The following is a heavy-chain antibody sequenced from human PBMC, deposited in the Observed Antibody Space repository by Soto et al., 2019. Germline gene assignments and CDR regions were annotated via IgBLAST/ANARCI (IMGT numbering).Heavy chain of an antibody. J-gene: IGHJ6*02. CDR3: AVAMVRDILIFEPSGMHV. Sequence: QVHLVQSGAEVKKPGSSVKVSCKTSGGSFNNYAVSWVRQAPGQGLEWMGGIIPNFDTPNYAQKFQDRVTIIADESTSTVDMEQRSLSSNDTAVYSCAVAMVRDILIFEPSGMHVWGQGTTVIVSS. V-gene: IGHV1-69*01. D-gene: IGHD3-10*01. CDR1: GGSFNNYA. CDR2: IIPNFDTP.